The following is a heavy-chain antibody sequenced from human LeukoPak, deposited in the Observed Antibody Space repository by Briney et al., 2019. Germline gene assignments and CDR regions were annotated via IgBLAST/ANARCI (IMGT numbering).Heavy chain of an antibody. J-gene: IGHJ1*01. CDR3: ARVRGDFETD. D-gene: IGHD3-16*01. Sequence: SETLSLTCAVYGGSFSGYYWSWIRQPPGKGLEWIGEINHSGSTNYNPSLKSRVTISVDTSKSQFSLKLISVTAADTAIYYCARVRGDFETDWGQGTLVTVSS. CDR2: INHSGST. CDR1: GGSFSGYY. V-gene: IGHV4-34*01.